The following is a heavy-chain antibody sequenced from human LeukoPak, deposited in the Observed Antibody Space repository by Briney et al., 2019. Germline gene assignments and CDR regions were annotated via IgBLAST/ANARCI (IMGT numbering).Heavy chain of an antibody. Sequence: SETLSLTCTVSGGSISSYYWTWIRQPPGKGLEWIGYIYYTGSSNYNPSLKSRVTISVDTSSNQFSLRLSSVTAADTAVYYCARSPDPPGWFDPWGQGTLVTVSS. CDR2: IYYTGSS. CDR3: ARSPDPPGWFDP. CDR1: GGSISSYY. J-gene: IGHJ5*02. V-gene: IGHV4-59*12.